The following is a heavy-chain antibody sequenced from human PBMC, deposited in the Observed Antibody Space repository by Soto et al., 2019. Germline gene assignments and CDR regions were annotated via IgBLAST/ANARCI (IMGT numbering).Heavy chain of an antibody. CDR3: ARREYYYDSSGYSVWFDP. V-gene: IGHV4-59*01. CDR1: GGSISSYY. D-gene: IGHD3-22*01. J-gene: IGHJ5*02. CDR2: IYYSGST. Sequence: SETLSLTCTVSGGSISSYYWSWIRQPPGKGLEWIGYIYYSGSTNYNPSLKSRVTISVDTSKNQFSLKLSSVTAADTAVYYCARREYYYDSSGYSVWFDPWGQGTLVTVSS.